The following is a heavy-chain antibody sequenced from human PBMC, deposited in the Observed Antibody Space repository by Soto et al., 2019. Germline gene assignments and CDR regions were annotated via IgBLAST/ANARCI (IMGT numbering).Heavy chain of an antibody. D-gene: IGHD6-13*01. CDR2: IYYSGST. Sequence: SETLSLTCTVSGGSISSGGYYWSWIRQHPGKGLEWIGYIYYSGSTYYNPSLKSRVTISVDTSKNQFSLKLSSVTAADAAVYYCARGIAEAGFNWFDPWGQGTLVTVSS. V-gene: IGHV4-31*03. CDR3: ARGIAEAGFNWFDP. CDR1: GGSISSGGYY. J-gene: IGHJ5*02.